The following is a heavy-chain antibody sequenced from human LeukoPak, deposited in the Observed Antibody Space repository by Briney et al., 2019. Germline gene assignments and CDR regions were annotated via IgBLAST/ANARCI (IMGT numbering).Heavy chain of an antibody. J-gene: IGHJ4*02. CDR2: IKSKTVGGTT. V-gene: IGHV3-15*01. CDR3: TTVDQNPYSSGWYFDY. Sequence: GGSLRLSCAASGFTFSNAWMSWVRQAPGKGLEWVGRIKSKTVGGTTDYAAPVKGRFTISRDDSKNTLYPQMNSLKTEDTAVYYCTTVDQNPYSSGWYFDYWGQGTLVTVSS. D-gene: IGHD6-19*01. CDR1: GFTFSNAW.